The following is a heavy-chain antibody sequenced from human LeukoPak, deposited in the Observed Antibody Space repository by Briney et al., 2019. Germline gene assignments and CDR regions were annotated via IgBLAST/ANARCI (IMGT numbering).Heavy chain of an antibody. CDR2: ISFDGSNK. D-gene: IGHD3-22*01. V-gene: IGHV3-30*04. Sequence: GGSLRLSCAASGFTFSRYAMHWVRQAPGKGLEWVAVISFDGSNKYYADSVKGRFTTSRDSSKNTLYLQMNSLRAEDTAVYYCARDRWYYYDSTDYYHDAFDIWGQGTMVTVSS. CDR1: GFTFSRYA. J-gene: IGHJ3*02. CDR3: ARDRWYYYDSTDYYHDAFDI.